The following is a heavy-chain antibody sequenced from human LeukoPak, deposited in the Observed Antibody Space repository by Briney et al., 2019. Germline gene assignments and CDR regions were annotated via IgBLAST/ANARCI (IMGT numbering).Heavy chain of an antibody. CDR2: IIPIFGTA. CDR1: GGTFSSYA. CDR3: ARDDWGSDYDYYYMDV. D-gene: IGHD2-21*01. V-gene: IGHV1-69*05. J-gene: IGHJ6*03. Sequence: GASVKVSCKASGGTFSSYAISWVRQAPGQGLEWMGGIIPIFGTANYTQKFQDRVTITTDESTSTAYMELSSLRSEDTAVYYCARDDWGSDYDYYYMDVWGKGTTVTVSS.